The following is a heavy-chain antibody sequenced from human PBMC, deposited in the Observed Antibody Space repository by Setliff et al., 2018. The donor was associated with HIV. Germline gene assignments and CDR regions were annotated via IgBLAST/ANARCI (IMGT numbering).Heavy chain of an antibody. Sequence: GESLKISCETSGYSFTTHWIGWVRQMPGKGLEWMGVIYPGDSHTTYSPSFQGQVTISADKSISTAYLHWSTLKASDTAMYYCARGSSYSYYFDYWGQGTLVTVSS. CDR1: GYSFTTHW. V-gene: IGHV5-51*01. CDR2: IYPGDSHT. J-gene: IGHJ4*02. D-gene: IGHD2-15*01. CDR3: ARGSSYSYYFDY.